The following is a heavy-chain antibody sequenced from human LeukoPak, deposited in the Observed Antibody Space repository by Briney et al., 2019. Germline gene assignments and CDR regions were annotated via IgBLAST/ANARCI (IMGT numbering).Heavy chain of an antibody. D-gene: IGHD3-10*01. CDR2: INYSGST. Sequence: PSETLSLTCTVSGGSISPYYWTWIRQPPGKGLKWIASINYSGSTYYNPSLKSRVTISVDTSENQFSLKLSSVTAADTAVYYCARYVVYGSGKYYFDYWGQGTLVTVSS. V-gene: IGHV4-39*01. CDR3: ARYVVYGSGKYYFDY. CDR1: GGSISPYY. J-gene: IGHJ4*02.